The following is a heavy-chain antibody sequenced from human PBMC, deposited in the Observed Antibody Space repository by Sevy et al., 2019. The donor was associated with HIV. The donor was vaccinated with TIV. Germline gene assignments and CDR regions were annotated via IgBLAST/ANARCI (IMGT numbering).Heavy chain of an antibody. CDR2: ISAYNGNT. J-gene: IGHJ4*02. D-gene: IGHD6-13*01. CDR3: ARDLFYGVIAGATRPWFDY. V-gene: IGHV1-18*04. Sequence: ASVKVSCKASGYTFTSYGISWVRQAPGQGLEWMGWISAYNGNTNYAQKLQGRVTMTTDTSTSTAYMELRSLRSDDTAGYYCARDLFYGVIAGATRPWFDYWGQGTLVTVSS. CDR1: GYTFTSYG.